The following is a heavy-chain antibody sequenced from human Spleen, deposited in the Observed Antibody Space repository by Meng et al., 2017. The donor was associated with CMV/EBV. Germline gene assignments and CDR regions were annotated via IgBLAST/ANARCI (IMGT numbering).Heavy chain of an antibody. CDR3: ARDFIYRSGYPRRAGMDV. J-gene: IGHJ6*02. CDR1: GGTFSSYG. V-gene: IGHV1-2*02. Sequence: ASVKVSCKASGGTFSSYGISWVRQAPGQGLEWMEWINPNSGGTNYAQKFQGRVTMTRDTSISTAYMELSRLRSDDTAVYYCARDFIYRSGYPRRAGMDVWGQGTTVTVSS. CDR2: INPNSGGT. D-gene: IGHD3-3*01.